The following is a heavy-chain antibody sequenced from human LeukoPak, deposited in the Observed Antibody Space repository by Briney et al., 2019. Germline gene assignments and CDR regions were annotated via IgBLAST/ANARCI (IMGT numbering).Heavy chain of an antibody. CDR2: ISGSGGST. CDR3: AKSKGYSSSSHEGVFNY. D-gene: IGHD6-6*01. Sequence: GGSLRLSCAASGFTFSSYAMSWVRQAPGKGLEWVSAISGSGGSTYYADSVKGRFTISRDNSKNTLYLQMNSLRAEDTAVYYCAKSKGYSSSSHEGVFNYWGQGTLVTVSS. V-gene: IGHV3-23*01. CDR1: GFTFSSYA. J-gene: IGHJ4*02.